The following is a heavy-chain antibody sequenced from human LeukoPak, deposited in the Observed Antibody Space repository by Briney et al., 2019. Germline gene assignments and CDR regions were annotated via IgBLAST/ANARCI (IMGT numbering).Heavy chain of an antibody. V-gene: IGHV1-2*02. D-gene: IGHD1-26*01. J-gene: IGHJ5*02. CDR2: INPNSGGT. CDR1: GYTFTAYY. CDR3: ARLVVGAINWFDP. Sequence: ASVKVSCKASGYTFTAYYIHWVRQAPGQGLEWMGWINPNSGGTNYAQKFQGRVTMTRDTSISTAYMELSRLRSDDTAVYFCARLVVGAINWFDPWGQGTLVTVSS.